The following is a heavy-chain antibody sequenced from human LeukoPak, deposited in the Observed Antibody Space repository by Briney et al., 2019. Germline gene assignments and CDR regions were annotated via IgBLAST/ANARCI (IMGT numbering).Heavy chain of an antibody. J-gene: IGHJ5*02. CDR1: GFTFSSYA. CDR2: ISGSGGST. D-gene: IGHD4-17*01. Sequence: GGSLRLSGAASGFTFSSYAMSWVSQAPGKGLEWVSAISGSGGSTYYADSVKGRFTISRDNSKNTLYLQMNSLRAEDTAVYYCAKGDYGDYVGWFDPWGQGTLVTVSS. V-gene: IGHV3-23*01. CDR3: AKGDYGDYVGWFDP.